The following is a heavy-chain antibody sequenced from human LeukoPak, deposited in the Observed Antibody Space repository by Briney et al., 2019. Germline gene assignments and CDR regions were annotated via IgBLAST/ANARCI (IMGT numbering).Heavy chain of an antibody. CDR1: VGFISSYY. Sequence: SETLSLICTVSVGFISSYYWSWIRQPPGKGLEWIGYIYTSGSTTYNPSLKSRVTISVDTSKNQFSLKLSSVTAADTAVYYCASSWKHINYYYYYMDVWGKGTTVTVSS. D-gene: IGHD1-1*01. J-gene: IGHJ6*03. V-gene: IGHV4-4*09. CDR3: ASSWKHINYYYYYMDV. CDR2: IYTSGST.